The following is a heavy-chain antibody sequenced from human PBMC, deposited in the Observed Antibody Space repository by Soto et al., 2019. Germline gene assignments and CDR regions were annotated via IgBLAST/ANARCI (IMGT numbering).Heavy chain of an antibody. Sequence: GSLRISCAASGFNFSDYYMSWIRQAPGKGLEWVSYISSSSSYTNYADSVKGRFTISRDNAKNSLYLQMNSLRAEDTAVYYCARDADILTGSDAFDIWGQGTMVTVSS. D-gene: IGHD3-9*01. CDR3: ARDADILTGSDAFDI. J-gene: IGHJ3*02. CDR1: GFNFSDYY. V-gene: IGHV3-11*05. CDR2: ISSSSSYT.